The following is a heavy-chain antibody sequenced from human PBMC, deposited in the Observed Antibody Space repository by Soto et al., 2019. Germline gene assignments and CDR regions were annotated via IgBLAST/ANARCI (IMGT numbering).Heavy chain of an antibody. CDR2: IYHSGSN. J-gene: IGHJ4*02. CDR3: AGGPGVARNY. Sequence: QLQLQESGSGLVKPSQTLSLTCAVSGGSVSSGGYSWSWIRQPPGKGLEWIGYIYHSGSNYYNRSLNSRVSISADRSKNPFSLKLRSVTAANTAVYYCAGGPGVARNYWGQGTLVTLSS. V-gene: IGHV4-30-2*01. D-gene: IGHD5-12*01. CDR1: GGSVSSGGYS.